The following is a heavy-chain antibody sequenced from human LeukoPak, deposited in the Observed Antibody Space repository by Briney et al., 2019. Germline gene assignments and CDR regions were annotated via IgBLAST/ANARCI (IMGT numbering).Heavy chain of an antibody. CDR1: GFSFSSYG. V-gene: IGHV3-30*02. D-gene: IGHD3-10*01. CDR3: AKEALWFGKLYYV. Sequence: GGSLRLSCAAAGFSFSSYGMHWVRQAPGKGLEWVAFIWYDGSNQDYADSVKGRFTISRDNSKNTLDLQMNSLRAEDTAVYYCAKEALWFGKLYYVWGQGTLVTVSS. CDR2: IWYDGSNQ. J-gene: IGHJ4*02.